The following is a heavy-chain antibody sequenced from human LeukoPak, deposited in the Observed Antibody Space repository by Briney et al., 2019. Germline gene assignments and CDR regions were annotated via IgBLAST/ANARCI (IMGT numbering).Heavy chain of an antibody. CDR1: GGSISSYY. V-gene: IGHV4-59*01. D-gene: IGHD6-13*01. CDR3: ARSRGYFDY. J-gene: IGHJ4*02. Sequence: SETLSLTCTVSGGSISSYYWSWIRQPPGKGLEWIGYIYYSGSTNYNPSLKSRVTISVDTSKNQFSLKLSSVAAADTALYYCARSRGYFDYWGQGTLVTVSS. CDR2: IYYSGST.